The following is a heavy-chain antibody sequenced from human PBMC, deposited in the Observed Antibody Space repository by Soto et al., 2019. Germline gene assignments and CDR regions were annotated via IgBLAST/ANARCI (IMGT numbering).Heavy chain of an antibody. CDR1: GGSFGSYS. J-gene: IGHJ6*02. Sequence: QVQLGQSGAEVKKTGASVKISCKASGGSFGSYSITWVRQAPGHGLELMGMIIPIIGIANDAQKLQGRLKITADTATGTSYMELGSLRSDEPAMYYCARTDRYYGLDVWGHGTTVPVSS. V-gene: IGHV1-69*02. CDR3: ARTDRYYGLDV. CDR2: IIPIIGIA.